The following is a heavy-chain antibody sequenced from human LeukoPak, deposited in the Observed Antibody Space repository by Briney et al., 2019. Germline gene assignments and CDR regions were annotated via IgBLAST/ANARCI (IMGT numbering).Heavy chain of an antibody. V-gene: IGHV1-46*01. Sequence: ASVKVSCKASGYTFTSYYMHWVRQAPGQGLERMGIINPSGGSTSYAQKFQGRVTMTRDTSTSTVYMELSSLRSEDTAVYYCARDTLDDFWSGYSYYYGMDVWGQGTTVTVSS. CDR2: INPSGGST. J-gene: IGHJ6*02. CDR1: GYTFTSYY. D-gene: IGHD3-3*01. CDR3: ARDTLDDFWSGYSYYYGMDV.